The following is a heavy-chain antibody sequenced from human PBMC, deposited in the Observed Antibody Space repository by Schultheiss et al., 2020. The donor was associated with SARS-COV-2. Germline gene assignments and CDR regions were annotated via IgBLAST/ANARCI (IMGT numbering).Heavy chain of an antibody. Sequence: ASVKVSCKASGYTFTSYDINWVRQATGQGLEWMGWISAYNGNTNYAQKFQGRVTMTRNTSISTAYMELSSLRSEDTAVYYCAKGGSPGLQLNNYYYYYYMDVWGKGTTVTVSS. D-gene: IGHD5-24*01. CDR1: GYTFTSYD. CDR2: ISAYNGNT. J-gene: IGHJ6*03. CDR3: AKGGSPGLQLNNYYYYYYMDV. V-gene: IGHV1-8*01.